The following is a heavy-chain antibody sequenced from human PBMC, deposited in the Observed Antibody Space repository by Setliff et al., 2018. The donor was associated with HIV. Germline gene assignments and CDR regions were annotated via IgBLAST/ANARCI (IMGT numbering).Heavy chain of an antibody. CDR3: AKATGSATSPRGSFDY. V-gene: IGHV3-23*01. Sequence: GGSLRLSCAASGFTFSDYAMNWVRQAPGKGLEWVSAISGSGGSTYYADSVQGRFTISRDNSKNTLYLQMNSLRAEDTAVYYCAKATGSATSPRGSFDYLGRGTLVTSPQ. J-gene: IGHJ4*02. CDR2: ISGSGGST. D-gene: IGHD3-16*01. CDR1: GFTFSDYA.